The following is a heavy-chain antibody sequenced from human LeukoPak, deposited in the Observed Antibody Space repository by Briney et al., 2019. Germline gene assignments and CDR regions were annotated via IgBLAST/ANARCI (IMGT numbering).Heavy chain of an antibody. D-gene: IGHD3-22*01. V-gene: IGHV4-59*01. Sequence: SETLPLTCTVSGGSISSYYWSWIRQPPGKGLEWIGYIYYSGSTNYNPSLKSRVTISVDTSKNQFSLKLSSVTAADTAVYYCARSSPYYYDSSGYDYWGQGTLVTVSS. CDR1: GGSISSYY. CDR3: ARSSPYYYDSSGYDY. CDR2: IYYSGST. J-gene: IGHJ4*02.